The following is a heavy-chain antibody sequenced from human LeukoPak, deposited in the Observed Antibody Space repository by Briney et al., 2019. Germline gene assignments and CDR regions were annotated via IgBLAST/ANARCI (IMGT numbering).Heavy chain of an antibody. CDR3: ARQGGGFWYFDL. Sequence: PSETLSLTCTVSGGSISSYYWSWIRQPPGKGLEWIGYIYYSGSTNYNPSLKSRVTISVDTSKNQFSLKLSSVTAADTAVYYCARQGGGFWYFDLWGRSTPVTVSS. D-gene: IGHD6-25*01. CDR1: GGSISSYY. CDR2: IYYSGST. V-gene: IGHV4-59*08. J-gene: IGHJ2*01.